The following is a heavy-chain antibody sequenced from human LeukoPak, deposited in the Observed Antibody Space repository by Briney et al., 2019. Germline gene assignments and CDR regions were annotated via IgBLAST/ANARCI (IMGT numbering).Heavy chain of an antibody. J-gene: IGHJ5*02. Sequence: PSETLSLTCAVYGGSFSGYYWSWIRQPPGKGLEWIGEINHSGSTNYNPSLKNRVTISVDTSKNQFSLKLSSVTAADTAVYYRARGVRIAARPNWFDPWGQGTLVTVSS. D-gene: IGHD6-6*01. V-gene: IGHV4-34*01. CDR2: INHSGST. CDR1: GGSFSGYY. CDR3: ARGVRIAARPNWFDP.